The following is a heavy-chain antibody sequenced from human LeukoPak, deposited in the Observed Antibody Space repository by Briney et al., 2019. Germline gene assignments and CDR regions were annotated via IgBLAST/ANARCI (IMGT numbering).Heavy chain of an antibody. CDR1: AASITSNDYY. J-gene: IGHJ4*02. Sequence: SETLSLTCTVSAASITSNDYYCGWIRQPPGRGLEWIGNIYYSGSTFYNPSLKSRVTISVDTSKNQLSLKLSSVTAADTAVYYCARFMVRGLIVDYWVQGTLVTVSS. CDR2: IYYSGST. CDR3: ARFMVRGLIVDY. D-gene: IGHD3-10*01. V-gene: IGHV4-39*01.